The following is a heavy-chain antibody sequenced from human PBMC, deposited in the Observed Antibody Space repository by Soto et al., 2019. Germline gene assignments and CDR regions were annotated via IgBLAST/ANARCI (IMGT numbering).Heavy chain of an antibody. CDR3: ARAAIPYYFDY. D-gene: IGHD2-21*02. CDR2: IYYSGST. CDR1: GGSISSYY. J-gene: IGHJ4*02. V-gene: IGHV4-59*01. Sequence: SETLSLTCTVSGGSISSYYWSWIRRPPGKGLEWIGYIYYSGSTNYNPSLKSRVTISVDTSKNQFSLKLSSVTAADTAVYYCARAAIPYYFDYWGQGTLVTVSS.